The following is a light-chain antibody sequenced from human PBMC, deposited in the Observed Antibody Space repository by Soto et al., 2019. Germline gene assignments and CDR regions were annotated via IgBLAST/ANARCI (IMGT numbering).Light chain of an antibody. CDR2: GAS. J-gene: IGKJ2*01. V-gene: IGKV3-15*01. Sequence: EIVMTQSPATLSVSPGERATLSCRASQSVSSNLAWYQQKPGQAPRLLIYGASTRATGIPAGFSGSGSGTEFTLTISSLQSEDFEVYYCQQYNNWPVTFGQGTKLEIK. CDR3: QQYNNWPVT. CDR1: QSVSSN.